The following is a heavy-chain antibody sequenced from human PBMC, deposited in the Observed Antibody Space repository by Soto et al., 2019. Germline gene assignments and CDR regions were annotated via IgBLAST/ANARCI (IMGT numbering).Heavy chain of an antibody. J-gene: IGHJ3*02. CDR2: VKSDGSST. CDR1: GFTFSNYW. D-gene: IGHD3-10*01. Sequence: GSLRLSCVGSGFTFSNYWMHWVRQAPGKGLEWVSRVKSDGSSTSYADSVKGRFTISRDNAKNTLYLQMNSLRADDTAVYYCARGLPAYYSGSGPFAISGQGTMVTV. V-gene: IGHV3-74*01. CDR3: ARGLPAYYSGSGPFAI.